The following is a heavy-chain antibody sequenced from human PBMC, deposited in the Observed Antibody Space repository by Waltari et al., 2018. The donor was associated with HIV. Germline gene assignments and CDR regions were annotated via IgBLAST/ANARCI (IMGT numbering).Heavy chain of an antibody. CDR1: GLYIKHSSNW. D-gene: IGHD4-17*01. CDR3: ALRRFYFGDGPYGYDV. V-gene: IGHV4-4*02. J-gene: IGHJ6*02. Sequence: LHQPGTLSVKPAGTLSLTCGVTGLYIKHSSNWWTWIRQSPGKGLGWVGEVYRDEKNVYKSSLKRRLRISGDKSKNNFSLQLKSVTAADTGVYYCALRRFYFGDGPYGYDVWGPGTTVIVSS. CDR2: VYRDEKN.